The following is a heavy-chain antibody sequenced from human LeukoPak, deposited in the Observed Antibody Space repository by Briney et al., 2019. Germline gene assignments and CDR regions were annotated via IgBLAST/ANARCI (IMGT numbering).Heavy chain of an antibody. CDR3: ARHAGGSPPLYGMDV. CDR1: GGSISSYY. V-gene: IGHV4-59*08. D-gene: IGHD1-26*01. J-gene: IGHJ6*02. CDR2: IYYSGST. Sequence: PSETLSLTCTVSGGSISSYYWSWIRQPPGKGLEWIGYIYYSGSTNYNPSLKSRGTISVDTSKNQFSLKLSSVTAADTAVYYCARHAGGSPPLYGMDVWGQGTTVTVSS.